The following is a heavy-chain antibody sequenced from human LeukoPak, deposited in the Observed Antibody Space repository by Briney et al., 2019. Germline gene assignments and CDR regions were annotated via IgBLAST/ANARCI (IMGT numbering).Heavy chain of an antibody. J-gene: IGHJ4*02. V-gene: IGHV6-1*01. CDR3: AREVQSGSPD. Sequence: SQALSLTCAISGAGVSSNSVGWNWIRQSPSGGLEWLGRTYYRSKWYYDYALSVKSRITINPDTSKNQFSLQLNSVTPEDTAVYYCAREVQSGSPDWGQGTLVTVSS. CDR2: TYYRSKWYY. CDR1: GAGVSSNSVG. D-gene: IGHD1-26*01.